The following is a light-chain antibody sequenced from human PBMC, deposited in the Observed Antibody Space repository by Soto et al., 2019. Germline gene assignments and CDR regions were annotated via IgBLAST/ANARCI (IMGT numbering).Light chain of an antibody. CDR1: QSFSSSY. CDR3: QQYDISPLT. V-gene: IGKV3-20*01. Sequence: EIVLTQSPGTLSLSPGERATLSCRASQSFSSSYLAWYQQKPGQAPRLLIYGASSRATGIPDKFSGSGSGTDFTLTISRLEPEDFAVYYCQQYDISPLTFGGGTKVEIK. CDR2: GAS. J-gene: IGKJ4*01.